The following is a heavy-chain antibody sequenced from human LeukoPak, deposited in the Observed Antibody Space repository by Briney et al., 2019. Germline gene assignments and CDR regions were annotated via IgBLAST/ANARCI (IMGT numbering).Heavy chain of an antibody. CDR1: GFTFSSYS. CDR2: VSGSGVST. Sequence: GGSLRLSCAASGFTFSSYSMNWVRQAPGKGLEWVSVVSGSGVSTYYADSVKGRFTISRDNSKNTLYLQMNSLRAEDTAVYYCARRDLAGYFDYWGQGTLVTVSS. V-gene: IGHV3-23*01. D-gene: IGHD3-3*02. J-gene: IGHJ4*02. CDR3: ARRDLAGYFDY.